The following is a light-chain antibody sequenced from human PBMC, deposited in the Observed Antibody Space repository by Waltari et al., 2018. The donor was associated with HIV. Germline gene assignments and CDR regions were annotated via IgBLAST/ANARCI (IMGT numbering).Light chain of an antibody. CDR1: SSNIGRQY. CDR3: AAWDDSLSGPV. Sequence: QSVLTQPPSASGTPGQRVTISCSGSSSNIGRQYVYLYQHLPGTAPKLLIYRNNQRPSGVPYRFSGSKSGTSASLAISGLRSEDEADYYCAAWDDSLSGPVFGGGTKLTVL. V-gene: IGLV1-47*01. J-gene: IGLJ2*01. CDR2: RNN.